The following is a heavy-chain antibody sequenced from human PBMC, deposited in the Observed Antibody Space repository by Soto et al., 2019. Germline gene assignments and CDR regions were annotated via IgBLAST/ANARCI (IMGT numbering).Heavy chain of an antibody. CDR2: IVPIFGTA. Sequence: SVKVSCKASGGTFSSYAISWVRQAPGQGLEWMGGIVPIFGTANYAQKFQGRVTITADKSTSTAYMELSSLRSEDTAVYYCARDVSGYHYDYWGQGTLVTDSS. D-gene: IGHD3-22*01. CDR1: GGTFSSYA. V-gene: IGHV1-69*06. CDR3: ARDVSGYHYDY. J-gene: IGHJ4*02.